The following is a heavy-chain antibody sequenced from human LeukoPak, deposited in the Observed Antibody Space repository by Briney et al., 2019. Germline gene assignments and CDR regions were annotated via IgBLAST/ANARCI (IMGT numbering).Heavy chain of an antibody. CDR1: GFIFSSYA. J-gene: IGHJ4*02. Sequence: GGSLRLSCAASGFIFSSYAMTWVRQAPGKGLDWVSLISDDGSSTYYADSVKGRFTISRDNSKNTLYLQMNSLRAEDTAVYYCARAPRVVTGSYYFDYWGQGTLVTVSS. CDR3: ARAPRVVTGSYYFDY. CDR2: ISDDGSST. V-gene: IGHV3-23*01. D-gene: IGHD4-23*01.